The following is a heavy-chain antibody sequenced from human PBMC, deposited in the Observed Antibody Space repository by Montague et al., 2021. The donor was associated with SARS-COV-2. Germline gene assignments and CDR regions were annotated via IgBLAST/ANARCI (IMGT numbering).Heavy chain of an antibody. J-gene: IGHJ6*02. V-gene: IGHV3-23*01. CDR1: GFTFSSYA. D-gene: IGHD3-22*01. CDR3: AKDYYDSSGQYYYYGMDV. CDR2: ISGSGGST. Sequence: SLRLSCAASGFTFSSYAISWVRQAPGKGLEWVSAISGSGGSTYYADSVKGRFTISRDNSKNTLYLQMNSLRAEDTAVYYCAKDYYDSSGQYYYYGMDVWGQGTTVTVSS.